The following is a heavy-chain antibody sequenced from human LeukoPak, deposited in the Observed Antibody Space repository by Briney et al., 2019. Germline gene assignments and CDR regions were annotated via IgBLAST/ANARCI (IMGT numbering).Heavy chain of an antibody. V-gene: IGHV3-53*01. CDR2: IYSGGST. CDR3: ARAKPKNMVRGLIMRREGRYYFDY. J-gene: IGHJ4*02. Sequence: GGSLRLSCAASGFTVSSNYMSWVRQAPGKGLEWVSVIYSGGSTYYADSVKGRFTISRDNSKSTLYIQMNSLRAEDTAVYYCARAKPKNMVRGLIMRREGRYYFDYWGQGTLVTVSS. D-gene: IGHD3-10*01. CDR1: GFTVSSNY.